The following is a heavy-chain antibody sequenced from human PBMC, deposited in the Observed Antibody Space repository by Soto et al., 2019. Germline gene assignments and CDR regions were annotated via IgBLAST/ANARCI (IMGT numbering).Heavy chain of an antibody. Sequence: EVQLVESGGGLVKPGGSLRLSCAASGFTFSSYSMNWVRQAPGKGLEWVSSISSSSGYIYYADSVKGRFTISRDNAKNSLYLQMNSLRDEDTAVFYCARGGRAYCSSTSCHANYFHYMDVWGKGTTVIVSS. D-gene: IGHD2-2*01. V-gene: IGHV3-21*01. J-gene: IGHJ6*03. CDR3: ARGGRAYCSSTSCHANYFHYMDV. CDR2: ISSSSGYI. CDR1: GFTFSSYS.